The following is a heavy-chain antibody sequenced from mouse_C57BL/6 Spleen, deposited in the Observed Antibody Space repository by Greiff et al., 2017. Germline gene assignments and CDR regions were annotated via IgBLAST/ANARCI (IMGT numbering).Heavy chain of an antibody. CDR3: ARGLWDYDPFAY. V-gene: IGHV3-6*01. CDR1: GYSITSGYY. J-gene: IGHJ3*01. D-gene: IGHD2-4*01. Sequence: VQLKESGPGLVKPSQSLSLTCSVTGYSITSGYYWNWIRQFSGNKLEWMGYISYDGSNNYNPSLKNRISITRDTSKNQFFLKLNSVTTEDTATYYCARGLWDYDPFAYWGQGTLVTVSA. CDR2: ISYDGSN.